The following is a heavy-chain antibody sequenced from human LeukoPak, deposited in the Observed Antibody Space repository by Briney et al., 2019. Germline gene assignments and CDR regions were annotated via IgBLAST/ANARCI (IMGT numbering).Heavy chain of an antibody. CDR3: AKDLLGSGTSSHFDP. V-gene: IGHV3-43D*03. CDR1: GFTFDDYA. Sequence: GGSLRLSCAASGFTFDDYAMHWVRQAPGKGLEWVSLIRWDGGGTYYADSVKGRFTISRDNSKNSLYLQMNSLRAEDTALYYCAKDLLGSGTSSHFDPWGQGTLVTVSS. CDR2: IRWDGGGT. J-gene: IGHJ5*02. D-gene: IGHD1-1*01.